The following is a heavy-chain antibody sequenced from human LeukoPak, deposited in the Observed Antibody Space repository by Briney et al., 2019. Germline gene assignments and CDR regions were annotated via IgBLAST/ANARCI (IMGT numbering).Heavy chain of an antibody. D-gene: IGHD1-1*01. CDR1: GYSFTSYW. V-gene: IGHV5-51*01. J-gene: IGHJ5*02. Sequence: GESLKISCKGSGYSFTSYWIGWVRQMPGKGLEWMGIIYPGDSDTRYSPSFQGQVTISADKSISTTYLQWSSLKASDTAMYYCARTTLRRGNWFDPWGQGTLVTVSS. CDR2: IYPGDSDT. CDR3: ARTTLRRGNWFDP.